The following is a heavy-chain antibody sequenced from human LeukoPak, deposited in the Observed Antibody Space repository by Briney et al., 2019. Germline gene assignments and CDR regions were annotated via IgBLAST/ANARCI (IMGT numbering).Heavy chain of an antibody. J-gene: IGHJ4*02. Sequence: SETLSLTCTVSGYSISSGYYWGWIRQPPGKGLEWIGSIYHSGSTYYNPSLKSRVTISVDTSKNQFSLKLSSVTAADTAVYYCARDPEKAWIQLWRPAFDYWGQGTLVTVSS. V-gene: IGHV4-38-2*02. CDR2: IYHSGST. CDR3: ARDPEKAWIQLWRPAFDY. D-gene: IGHD5-18*01. CDR1: GYSISSGYY.